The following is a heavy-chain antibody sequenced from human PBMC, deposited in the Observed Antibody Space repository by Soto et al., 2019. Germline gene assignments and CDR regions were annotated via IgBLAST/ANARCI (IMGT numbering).Heavy chain of an antibody. CDR1: GFTFSSYS. CDR2: ISSSSSYI. Sequence: GGSLRLSCAASGFTFSSYSMNWVRQAPGKGLEWVSSISSSSSYIYYADSVKGRFTISRDNAKNSLYLQMNSLRAEDTAVYYCARVFISRPAAARYHYYYGMDVWGQATTVTVS. CDR3: ARVFISRPAAARYHYYYGMDV. V-gene: IGHV3-21*01. D-gene: IGHD2-2*01. J-gene: IGHJ6*02.